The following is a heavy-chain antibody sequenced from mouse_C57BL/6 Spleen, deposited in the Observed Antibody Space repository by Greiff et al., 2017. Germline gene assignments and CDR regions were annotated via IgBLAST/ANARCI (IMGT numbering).Heavy chain of an antibody. Sequence: QVQLQQSGAELMKPGASVKLSCKATGYTFTGYWIEWVKQRPGHGLEWIGEILPGSGSTNYNEKFKGKATFTADPSSNTAYMQLRSLTTEDSAIYYCARPVDYYGSSVYYFDYWGQGTTLTVSS. CDR3: ARPVDYYGSSVYYFDY. J-gene: IGHJ2*01. CDR2: ILPGSGST. V-gene: IGHV1-9*01. CDR1: GYTFTGYW. D-gene: IGHD1-1*01.